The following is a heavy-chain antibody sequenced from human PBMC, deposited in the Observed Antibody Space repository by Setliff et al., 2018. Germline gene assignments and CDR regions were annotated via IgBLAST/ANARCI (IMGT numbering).Heavy chain of an antibody. Sequence: PSETLSLTCTVSGGSISSGDYYWSWIRQPPGKGLEWIGYIGHTGSINYNPPLKSRLTISRDTSKNQVSLKLNSVTATDTAVYYCARDLGHGGDSDYWGQGILVTVSS. CDR1: GGSISSGDYY. CDR2: IGHTGSI. D-gene: IGHD2-21*02. CDR3: ARDLGHGGDSDY. V-gene: IGHV4-30-4*08. J-gene: IGHJ4*02.